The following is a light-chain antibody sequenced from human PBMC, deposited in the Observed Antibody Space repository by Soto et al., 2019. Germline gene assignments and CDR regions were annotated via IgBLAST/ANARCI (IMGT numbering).Light chain of an antibody. CDR1: SSDIGAYDY. V-gene: IGLV2-14*01. Sequence: QSALTQPASLSGSPGQSITISCTGTSSDIGAYDYVSWFQQHPGKALKLMISEVNNRPSGVSNRFSGSKSGNTAYLTISGLQAADEADYFCKSYAGSNTYVFGSGTKLTVL. CDR3: KSYAGSNTYV. CDR2: EVN. J-gene: IGLJ1*01.